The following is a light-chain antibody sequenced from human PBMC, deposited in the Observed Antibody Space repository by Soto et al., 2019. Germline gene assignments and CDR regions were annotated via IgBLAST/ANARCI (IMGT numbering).Light chain of an antibody. Sequence: DIQLSQSPSFLSASVGDRVTITCRASQGISSYLAWYQQKPGKAPKLLIYAASTLQSGVPSRFSGSGSGPEFTLTISSLQHEDFAAYDCQQLNSYPYTFGQGTKLEIK. CDR2: AAS. CDR1: QGISSY. V-gene: IGKV1-9*01. J-gene: IGKJ2*01. CDR3: QQLNSYPYT.